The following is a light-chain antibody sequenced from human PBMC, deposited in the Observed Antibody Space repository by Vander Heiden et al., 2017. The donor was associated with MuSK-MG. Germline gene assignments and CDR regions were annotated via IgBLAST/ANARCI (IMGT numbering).Light chain of an antibody. CDR1: NIGSKS. CDR3: QVWDSSSDHRV. V-gene: IGLV3-21*04. CDR2: YDS. J-gene: IGLJ3*02. Sequence: SYVLTQPPSVSVAPGKTARITCGGNNIGSKSVHWYQQKPGQAPVLVIYYDSDRPSGIPERFSGSNSGNTATLTISRVKAGDEADYYCQVWDSSSDHRVFGGGTKLTVL.